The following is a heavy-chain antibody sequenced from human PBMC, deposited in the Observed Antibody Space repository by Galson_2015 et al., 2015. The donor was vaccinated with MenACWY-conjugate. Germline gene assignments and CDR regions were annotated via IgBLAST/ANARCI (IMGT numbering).Heavy chain of an antibody. CDR3: AKGPLYDSSGSDSDYFDY. CDR1: GFIFNKYA. J-gene: IGHJ4*02. D-gene: IGHD3-22*01. Sequence: SLRLSCAASGFIFNKYAMTWIRQAPGKGLEWLSATSGSGGVTYHADSVEGRVTSFREHSQNNVYLAKNSLKIEDTARYYCAKGPLYDSSGSDSDYFDYWGQGTLVTVSS. V-gene: IGHV3-23*01. CDR2: TSGSGGVT.